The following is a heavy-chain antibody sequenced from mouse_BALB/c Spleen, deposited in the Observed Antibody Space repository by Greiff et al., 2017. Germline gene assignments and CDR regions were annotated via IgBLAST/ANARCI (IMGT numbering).Heavy chain of an antibody. D-gene: IGHD1-1*01. J-gene: IGHJ4*01. CDR3: AILRWAMDY. CDR2: IYPGDGDT. Sequence: QVHVKQSGAELVRPGSSVKISCKASGYAFSSYWMNWVKQRPGQGLEWIGQIYPGDGDTNYNGKFKGKATLTADKSSSTAYMQLSSLTSEDSAVYFCAILRWAMDYWGQGTSVTVSS. V-gene: IGHV1-80*01. CDR1: GYAFSSYW.